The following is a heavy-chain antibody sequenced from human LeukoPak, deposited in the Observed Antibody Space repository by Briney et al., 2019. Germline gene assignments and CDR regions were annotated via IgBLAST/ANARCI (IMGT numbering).Heavy chain of an antibody. CDR3: ARGGRSYYYMDV. V-gene: IGHV4-4*07. CDR2: IFPSGNT. CDR1: GGSISNDY. J-gene: IGHJ6*03. Sequence: SETLSLTCTVSGGSISNDYWSWIRQPAGKGLEWIGRIFPSGNTNYNPSLRSRVTISVDTSKNQFSLKLSSVTAADTAVYYCARGGRSYYYMDVWGKGTTVTVSS.